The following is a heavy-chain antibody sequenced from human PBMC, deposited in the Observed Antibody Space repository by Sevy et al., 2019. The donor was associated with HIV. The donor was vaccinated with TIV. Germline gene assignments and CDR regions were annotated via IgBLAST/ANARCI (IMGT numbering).Heavy chain of an antibody. CDR3: AKDLGPLGQLVLGAFDI. V-gene: IGHV3-30*18. Sequence: GGSLRLSCAASGFTFSSYGMHWVRQAPGKGLEWVAVISYDGSNKYYAHSVKGRFTISRDNSKNTLYLQMNSLRAEDTAVYYCAKDLGPLGQLVLGAFDIWGQGTMVTVSS. D-gene: IGHD6-13*01. CDR2: ISYDGSNK. CDR1: GFTFSSYG. J-gene: IGHJ3*02.